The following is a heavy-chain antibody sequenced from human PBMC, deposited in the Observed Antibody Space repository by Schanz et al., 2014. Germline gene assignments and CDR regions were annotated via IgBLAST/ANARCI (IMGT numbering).Heavy chain of an antibody. CDR3: ARRDNYLSAFDI. J-gene: IGHJ3*02. D-gene: IGHD4-4*01. V-gene: IGHV4-39*01. CDR2: IYYTGTT. CDR1: GASISGSSDY. Sequence: QLQLQESGPGLVKPSETLSLTCTVSGASISGSSDYWGWIRQSPGKGLEWIGNIYYTGTTYYNPSLKIRFSLSLDPSKHQVSLNLPSVTAADTAVFYCARRDNYLSAFDIWGQGTMVTVSS.